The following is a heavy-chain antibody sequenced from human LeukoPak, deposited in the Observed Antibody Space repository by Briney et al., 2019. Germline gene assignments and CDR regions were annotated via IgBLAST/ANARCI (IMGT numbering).Heavy chain of an antibody. CDR1: GFIFSKYA. D-gene: IGHD4-17*01. Sequence: GGSLRLSCAASGFIFSKYALVWVRQAPGKGVEWVSGIWGSGADTRYADAVKGRFTISRDNSKNTLYLQMNSLGADDTAVYYCGRDPNGDYVGAFEFWGQGTMVTVSS. CDR2: IWGSGADT. V-gene: IGHV3-23*01. CDR3: GRDPNGDYVGAFEF. J-gene: IGHJ3*01.